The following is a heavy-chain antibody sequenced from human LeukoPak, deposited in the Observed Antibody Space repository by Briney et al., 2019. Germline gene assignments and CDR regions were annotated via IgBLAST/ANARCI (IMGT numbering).Heavy chain of an antibody. CDR2: INPNSGGT. V-gene: IGHV1-2*02. CDR3: ARDKRYDSSGYPFDY. Sequence: PVASVKVSCKASGYTFTGYYMHWVRQAPGQGLEWMGWINPNSGGTNYAQKFQGRVTMTRDTSIITAYMELSRLSSDDTAVYYCARDKRYDSSGYPFDYWGQGTLVTVSS. CDR1: GYTFTGYY. J-gene: IGHJ4*02. D-gene: IGHD3-22*01.